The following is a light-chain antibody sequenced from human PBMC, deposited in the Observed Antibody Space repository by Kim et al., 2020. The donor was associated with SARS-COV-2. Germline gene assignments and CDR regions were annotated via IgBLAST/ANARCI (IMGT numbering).Light chain of an antibody. CDR2: KAS. J-gene: IGKJ4*01. V-gene: IGKV1-5*03. CDR1: QSINSW. Sequence: SVGDSVPITCRDSQSINSWLVWFQQRPGKAPKLLIYKASTLQSGVPSRFSGSGSGTEFTLIISSLQPDDCATYYCQQYNSYPLTFGGGTKVDIK. CDR3: QQYNSYPLT.